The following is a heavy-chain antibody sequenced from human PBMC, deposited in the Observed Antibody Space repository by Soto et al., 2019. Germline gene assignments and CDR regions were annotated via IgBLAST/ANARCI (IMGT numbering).Heavy chain of an antibody. CDR1: GYTFTGCY. V-gene: IGHV1-2*02. D-gene: IGHD1-1*01. Sequence: ASVKVSCKASGYTFTGCYLHWVRQAPGQGLEWMGWINPNSGGTNYAQKFQGRVTMTRDTSISTAYMELSRLRSDDTAVYYCARGRTGTTSHFDYWGQGNLVTVSS. CDR3: ARGRTGTTSHFDY. CDR2: INPNSGGT. J-gene: IGHJ4*02.